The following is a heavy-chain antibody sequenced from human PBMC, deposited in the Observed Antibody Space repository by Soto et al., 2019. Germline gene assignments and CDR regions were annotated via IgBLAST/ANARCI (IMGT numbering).Heavy chain of an antibody. J-gene: IGHJ3*02. CDR1: GLTFSSYG. Sequence: ALTLSCAACGLTFSSYGMQLVRQAPGNGLEWVAVISYDGSNKYYADSVKGRFTISRDNSKNTLYLQMKSLRAEDTAVYYCAKDKASYPREWDDAFDIWGQGTMVTV. V-gene: IGHV3-30*18. CDR2: ISYDGSNK. D-gene: IGHD1-26*01. CDR3: AKDKASYPREWDDAFDI.